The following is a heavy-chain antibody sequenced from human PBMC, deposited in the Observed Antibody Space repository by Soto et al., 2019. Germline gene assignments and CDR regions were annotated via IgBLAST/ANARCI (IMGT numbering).Heavy chain of an antibody. J-gene: IGHJ4*02. Sequence: SETLSLTCTVSGGSISDYYWSWIRQSPGRGLEWIGYISYSGTTNYNPSLKSRVTISVDTSKNQFSLRLSSVTAADTAVYYCARHRASSSWSWGLDYWGQGTLVTVS. CDR2: ISYSGTT. CDR1: GGSISDYY. D-gene: IGHD6-6*01. CDR3: ARHRASSSWSWGLDY. V-gene: IGHV4-59*08.